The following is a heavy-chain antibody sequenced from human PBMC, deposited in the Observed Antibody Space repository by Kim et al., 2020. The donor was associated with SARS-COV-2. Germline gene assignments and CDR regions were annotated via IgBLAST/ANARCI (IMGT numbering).Heavy chain of an antibody. CDR3: TRDHTVVVTPYYFDY. CDR1: GFTFSSFW. D-gene: IGHD2-21*02. J-gene: IGHJ4*01. Sequence: GGSLRLSCAASGFTFSSFWMSWVRQAPGKGLEWVATINQDGIEKYYVDSLKGRFTISRDNAKNSLYLQMNSLRAEDTAVYYCTRDHTVVVTPYYFDYWG. V-gene: IGHV3-7*03. CDR2: INQDGIEK.